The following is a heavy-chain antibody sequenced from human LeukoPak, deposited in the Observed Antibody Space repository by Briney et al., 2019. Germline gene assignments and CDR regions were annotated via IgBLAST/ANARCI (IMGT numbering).Heavy chain of an antibody. J-gene: IGHJ4*02. D-gene: IGHD6-13*01. V-gene: IGHV4-61*01. CDR3: ARIDRIAAAFDY. Sequence: PSETLSLTCTVSGGSVSSGSYYWSWIRQPPGKGLEWIGYIYYSGSTNYNPSLKSRVTISVDTSKNQFSLKLSSVTAADTAVYYCARIDRIAAAFDYWGQGTLVTVSS. CDR1: GGSVSSGSYY. CDR2: IYYSGST.